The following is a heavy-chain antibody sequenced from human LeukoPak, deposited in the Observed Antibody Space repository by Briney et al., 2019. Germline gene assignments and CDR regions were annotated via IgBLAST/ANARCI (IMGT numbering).Heavy chain of an antibody. CDR1: GGTFSSYA. J-gene: IGHJ4*02. D-gene: IGHD6-13*01. Sequence: SVKVSCKASGGTFSSYAISWVRQAPGQGLEWMGRIIPTFGTANYAQKFQGRVTITADKSTSTAYMELSSLRSEDTAVYYCARNVRIAAAGTGSSGPDYWGQGTLVTVSS. CDR3: ARNVRIAAAGTGSSGPDY. CDR2: IIPTFGTA. V-gene: IGHV1-69*06.